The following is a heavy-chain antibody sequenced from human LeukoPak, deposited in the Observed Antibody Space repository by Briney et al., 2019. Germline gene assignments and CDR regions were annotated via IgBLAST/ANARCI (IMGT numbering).Heavy chain of an antibody. Sequence: PGGSLRLSCAASAFIFSDYWMHWVRQAPGKGLMWVSRINYDGSSTTYADSVKGRFTISRDNTKNTLSLRMNSLRAEDTAVYYCVRAKDYRGAFDIWGQGTMVTVSS. CDR1: AFIFSDYW. CDR3: VRAKDYRGAFDI. D-gene: IGHD4-11*01. J-gene: IGHJ3*02. CDR2: INYDGSST. V-gene: IGHV3-74*01.